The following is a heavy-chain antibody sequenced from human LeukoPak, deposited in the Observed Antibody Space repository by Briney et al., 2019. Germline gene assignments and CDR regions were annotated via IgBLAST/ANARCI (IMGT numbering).Heavy chain of an antibody. Sequence: GGSLRLSCAASGFTFSSYGMHWVRQAPGKGLEWVAVIWYDGSNKYYADPVKGRFTISRDNSKNTLYLQMNSLRAEDTAVYYCARDIRYFDWSYFDYWGQGTLVTVSS. D-gene: IGHD3-9*01. J-gene: IGHJ4*02. CDR3: ARDIRYFDWSYFDY. CDR1: GFTFSSYG. V-gene: IGHV3-33*01. CDR2: IWYDGSNK.